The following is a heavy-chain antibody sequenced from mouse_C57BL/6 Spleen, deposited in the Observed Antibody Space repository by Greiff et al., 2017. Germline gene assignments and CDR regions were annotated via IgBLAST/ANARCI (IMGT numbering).Heavy chain of an antibody. V-gene: IGHV1-54*01. D-gene: IGHD2-3*01. CDR3: AREGRGWLNYAMDY. Sequence: VQLQQSGAELVRPGTSVKVSCKASGYAFTNYLIEWVKQRPGQGLEWIGVINPGSGGTNYNEKFKGKATLTADKSSSTAYMQLSSLTSEDSAVYFCAREGRGWLNYAMDYWGQGTSVTVSS. CDR2: INPGSGGT. CDR1: GYAFTNYL. J-gene: IGHJ4*01.